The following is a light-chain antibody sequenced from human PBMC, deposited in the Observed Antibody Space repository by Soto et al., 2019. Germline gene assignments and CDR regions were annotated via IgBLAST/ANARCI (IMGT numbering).Light chain of an antibody. V-gene: IGLV2-14*01. CDR2: EVS. CDR3: SSYTGRSTRV. Sequence: QSALTQPASVSGSPGQSITISCTGTSSDFGGYNYVSWYQHHPGKAPKLIIYEVSNRPSGVSNRFSGSKSGNTASLTISGLQAEDEADYYCSSYTGRSTRVFGTGTKATVL. CDR1: SSDFGGYNY. J-gene: IGLJ1*01.